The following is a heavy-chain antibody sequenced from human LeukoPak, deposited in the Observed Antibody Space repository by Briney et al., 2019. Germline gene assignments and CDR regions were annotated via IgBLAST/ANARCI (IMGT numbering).Heavy chain of an antibody. CDR2: IYYSGST. D-gene: IGHD3-16*01. CDR3: ARDHDDRYWYFDL. J-gene: IGHJ2*01. V-gene: IGHV4-59*01. Sequence: PSETLSLTCTVSGGSISSYYWSWIRQPPGKGLEWIGYIYYSGSTNYNPSLKSRVTISVDTSKNQFSLKLSSVTAADTAVYYCARDHDDRYWYFDLWGRGTLVTVSS. CDR1: GGSISSYY.